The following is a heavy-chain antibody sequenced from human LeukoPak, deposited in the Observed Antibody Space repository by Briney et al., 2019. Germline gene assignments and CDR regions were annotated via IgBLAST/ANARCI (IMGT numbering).Heavy chain of an antibody. CDR2: ISSSGSTI. CDR1: GFTFSDYY. Sequence: GGSLRLSCAASGFTFSDYYMSWIRQAPGKGLEWVSYISSSGSTIYSADSVKDRFTISRDNANNSLYLQMNSLRAEDTAVYYCAREGFLGWVELSYRKEFDYWGQGTLVTVSS. J-gene: IGHJ4*02. D-gene: IGHD3-16*02. CDR3: AREGFLGWVELSYRKEFDY. V-gene: IGHV3-11*01.